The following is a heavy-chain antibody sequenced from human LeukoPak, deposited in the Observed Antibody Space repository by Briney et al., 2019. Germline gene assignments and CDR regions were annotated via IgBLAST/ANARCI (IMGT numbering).Heavy chain of an antibody. V-gene: IGHV4-39*01. CDR3: ARHTYYYDSSGYSLDY. CDR2: IYYSGST. D-gene: IGHD3-22*01. Sequence: SETLSLTCTVSGGSISSSSYYWGWIRQPAGKGLEWIGSIYYSGSTYYNPSLKSRVTISVDTSKNQFSLKLSSVTAADTAVYYCARHTYYYDSSGYSLDYWGQGTLVTVSS. J-gene: IGHJ4*02. CDR1: GGSISSSSYY.